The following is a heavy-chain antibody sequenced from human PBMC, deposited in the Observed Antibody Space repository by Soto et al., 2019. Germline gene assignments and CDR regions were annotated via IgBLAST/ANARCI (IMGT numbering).Heavy chain of an antibody. CDR1: GFTFSTYA. J-gene: IGHJ4*02. Sequence: QVQLVESGGGGVQPGRSLRLSCAASGFTFSTYAMHWVRQAPGKGLEWVAVISYDGSNKHYADSVKGRFTISRDNSKNTLYLQLNSLRSEDTAVYYCARPPVIDIVVPPDYWCQVTLVTVS. CDR2: ISYDGSNK. D-gene: IGHD2-15*01. CDR3: ARPPVIDIVVPPDY. V-gene: IGHV3-30*04.